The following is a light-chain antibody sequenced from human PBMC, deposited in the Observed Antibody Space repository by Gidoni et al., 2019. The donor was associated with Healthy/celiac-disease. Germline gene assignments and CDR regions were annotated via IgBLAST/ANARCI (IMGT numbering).Light chain of an antibody. J-gene: IGKJ1*01. Sequence: EILLTQSPGSLPLSPGERATLSCRAGQSVSSSYLAWYQQKPGQAPRLLIYGASSRATGIPDRFSGSGSGTDFTLTISRLEPEDFAVYYCQQYGSSPWTFGQGTKVEIK. CDR2: GAS. CDR1: QSVSSSY. CDR3: QQYGSSPWT. V-gene: IGKV3-20*01.